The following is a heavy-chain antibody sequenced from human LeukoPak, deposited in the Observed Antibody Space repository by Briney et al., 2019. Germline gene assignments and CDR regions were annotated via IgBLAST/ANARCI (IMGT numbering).Heavy chain of an antibody. D-gene: IGHD2-2*01. J-gene: IGHJ4*02. CDR1: GGTFSSYA. CDR3: ASQYCSSTSCYFIDYFDY. CDR2: IVPIFGTA. V-gene: IGHV1-69*13. Sequence: ASVKVSRKASGGTFSSYAISWVRQAPGQGLEWMGGIVPIFGTANYAQKFQGRVTITADESTSTAYMELSSLRSEDTAVYYCASQYCSSTSCYFIDYFDYWGQGTLVTVSS.